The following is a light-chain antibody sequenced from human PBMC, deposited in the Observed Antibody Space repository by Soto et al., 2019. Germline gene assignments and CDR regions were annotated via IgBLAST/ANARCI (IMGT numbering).Light chain of an antibody. CDR3: QHYGSSWT. Sequence: EIVLTQSPGTLSLSPGERATLSCRASQSVSSSYLAWYQQKPGQAPRLLIYGASSRATGIPDRFSGSGSGTDFTLTISRLEPEHFAVYYCQHYGSSWTFGQGTKVEIK. CDR2: GAS. V-gene: IGKV3-20*01. J-gene: IGKJ1*01. CDR1: QSVSSSY.